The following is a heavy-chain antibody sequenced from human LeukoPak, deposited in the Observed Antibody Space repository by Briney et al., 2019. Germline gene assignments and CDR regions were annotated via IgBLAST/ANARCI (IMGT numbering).Heavy chain of an antibody. CDR3: ARWGYYYDSSGDY. CDR1: GFTFSSYW. Sequence: PGGSLRLSCAASGFTFSSYWMSWVRQAPGKGLEWVANIKRDGSEKYYVDSVKGRFTISRDNAKNSLYLQMNSLRAEDTAVYYCARWGYYYDSSGDYWGQGTLVTVSS. J-gene: IGHJ4*02. D-gene: IGHD3-22*01. CDR2: IKRDGSEK. V-gene: IGHV3-7*01.